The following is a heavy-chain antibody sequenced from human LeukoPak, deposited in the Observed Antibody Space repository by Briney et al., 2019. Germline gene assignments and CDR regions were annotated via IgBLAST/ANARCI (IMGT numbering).Heavy chain of an antibody. CDR1: GFTFSSYW. D-gene: IGHD3-3*01. Sequence: PGGSLRLSCAASGFTFSSYWMSWVRQAAGKGLEWVANIKQDGREKYYVDSVKGRFTISRDNAKNSLYLQMNSLRAEDTAVYYCAREGASPIFGVVIPSFYYYYGMDVWGQGTTVTVSS. CDR3: AREGASPIFGVVIPSFYYYYGMDV. CDR2: IKQDGREK. J-gene: IGHJ6*02. V-gene: IGHV3-7*01.